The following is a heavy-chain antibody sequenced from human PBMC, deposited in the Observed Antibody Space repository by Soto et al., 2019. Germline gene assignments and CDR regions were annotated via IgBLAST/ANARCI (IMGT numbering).Heavy chain of an antibody. Sequence: SDTLSLTCTVSGGSMIAYYWNWMRQPPGKGLQWIGYTYYSGSTTYNPSLKSRVTISVDSSKNQFSLKLDSVTPADTAVYYCARVRGTAGKRYFDYWGPGTLVTVS. CDR1: GGSMIAYY. CDR3: ARVRGTAGKRYFDY. D-gene: IGHD6-13*01. CDR2: TYYSGST. J-gene: IGHJ4*02. V-gene: IGHV4-59*01.